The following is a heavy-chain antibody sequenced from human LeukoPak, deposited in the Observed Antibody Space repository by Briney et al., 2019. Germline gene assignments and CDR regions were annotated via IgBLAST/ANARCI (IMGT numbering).Heavy chain of an antibody. CDR3: ASKGAAAGTFDY. CDR1: GGSFSGYY. CDR2: INHSGST. Sequence: PSETLSLTCAVYGGSFSGYYWSWIRQPPGKGLEWIGEINHSGSTNYNPSLKSRVTISVDTSKNQFSPKLSSATAADTAVYYCASKGAAAGTFDYWGQGTLVTVSS. D-gene: IGHD6-13*01. J-gene: IGHJ4*02. V-gene: IGHV4-34*01.